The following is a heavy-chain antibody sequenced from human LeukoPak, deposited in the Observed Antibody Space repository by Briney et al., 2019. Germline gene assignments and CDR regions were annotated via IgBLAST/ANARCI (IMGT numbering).Heavy chain of an antibody. CDR1: GFTFSSYG. J-gene: IGHJ3*02. CDR3: ARDLHGGRDAFDI. D-gene: IGHD4-23*01. Sequence: GGSLRLSCAASGFTFSSYGMHWVRQAPGKGLEWVAFIWFDGSNKYYADSVKGRFTISRDTSKNTLYLQMNSLRAEDTAVYYCARDLHGGRDAFDIWGQGTVVTVSS. CDR2: IWFDGSNK. V-gene: IGHV3-33*01.